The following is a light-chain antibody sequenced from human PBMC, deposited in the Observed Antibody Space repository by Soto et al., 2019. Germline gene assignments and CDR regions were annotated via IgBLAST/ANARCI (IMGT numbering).Light chain of an antibody. Sequence: EIVLTQSPGTLSLSPGERATLSCRASQSVSSRHLAWYQQKPGQAPRLLIYGVSNRATGIPDRFSGSGSGTDFILTISRLEPEDFALYYCGQFVSSPPRTFGQGTKVDIK. CDR1: QSVSSRH. CDR2: GVS. J-gene: IGKJ1*01. CDR3: GQFVSSPPRT. V-gene: IGKV3-20*01.